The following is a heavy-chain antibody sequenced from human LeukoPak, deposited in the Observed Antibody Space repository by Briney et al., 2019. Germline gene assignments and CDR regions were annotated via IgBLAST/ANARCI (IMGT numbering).Heavy chain of an antibody. J-gene: IGHJ5*02. D-gene: IGHD3-10*01. V-gene: IGHV4-30-4*01. Sequence: SQTLSLTCTVSGGSISSGDYSWSWIRQPPGKGLEWIGYIYYSGSTYYNPSLKSRVTISVDTSKNQFSLKLSSVPAADTAVYYCARVGDYYGPFDPWGQGTLVTVSS. CDR2: IYYSGST. CDR3: ARVGDYYGPFDP. CDR1: GGSISSGDYS.